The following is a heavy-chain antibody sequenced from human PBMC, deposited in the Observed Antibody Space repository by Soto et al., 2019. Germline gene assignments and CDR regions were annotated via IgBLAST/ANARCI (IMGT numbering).Heavy chain of an antibody. CDR2: INHSGST. D-gene: IGHD5-18*01. CDR1: GGSFSGYY. Sequence: SETLSLTCAVYGGSFSGYYWRWIRQPPGKGLEWIGEINHSGSTNYNPSLKSRVTISVDTTKNQCSLKLSSVTAADTAVYYCARVGRGYSYGLDYWGQGTLVTVSS. J-gene: IGHJ4*02. V-gene: IGHV4-34*01. CDR3: ARVGRGYSYGLDY.